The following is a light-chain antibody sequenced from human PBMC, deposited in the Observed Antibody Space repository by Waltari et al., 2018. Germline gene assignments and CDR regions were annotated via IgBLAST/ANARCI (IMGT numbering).Light chain of an antibody. Sequence: WYQQGPRHSPVLVSYQDNNRPSVIPERFSGSGSGTTATLTISGTQVGDEADYYCQTDDGTTILFGGGTKLTVL. CDR3: QTDDGTTIL. J-gene: IGLJ2*01. V-gene: IGLV3-1*01. CDR2: QDN.